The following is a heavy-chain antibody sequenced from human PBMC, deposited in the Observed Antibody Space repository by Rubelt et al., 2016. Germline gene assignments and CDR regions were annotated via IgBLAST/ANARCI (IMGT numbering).Heavy chain of an antibody. CDR2: ISAYNGNT. Sequence: QVQLVQSGAEVKKPGASVKVSCKASGYTFTSYGISWVRQAPGQGLEWMGWISAYNGNTNYAQNLEGRVTMTPDTATSTAYMELRSLRSDDTAVYYCARLSIFEDTAMVMSDYWGQGTLVTVSS. V-gene: IGHV1-18*01. J-gene: IGHJ4*02. CDR3: ARLSIFEDTAMVMSDY. CDR1: GYTFTSYG. D-gene: IGHD5-18*01.